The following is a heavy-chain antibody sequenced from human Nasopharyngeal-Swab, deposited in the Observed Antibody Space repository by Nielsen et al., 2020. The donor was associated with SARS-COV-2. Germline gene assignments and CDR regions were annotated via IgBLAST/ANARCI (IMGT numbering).Heavy chain of an antibody. J-gene: IGHJ4*02. V-gene: IGHV4-34*01. D-gene: IGHD3-9*01. Sequence: SETLSLTCAVYGGSFSDYYWSWIRQPPGKGLEWIGEINHSGNTNYNPSLKSRLTISVDTSKSQFSLKLSSVTAADTAVYYCARVMFDWSVRPFDYWGQGTLVTVSS. CDR1: GGSFSDYY. CDR2: INHSGNT. CDR3: ARVMFDWSVRPFDY.